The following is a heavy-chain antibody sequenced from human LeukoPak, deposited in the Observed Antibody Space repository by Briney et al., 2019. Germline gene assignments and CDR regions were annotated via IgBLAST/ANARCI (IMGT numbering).Heavy chain of an antibody. D-gene: IGHD1-14*01. Sequence: ASVKVSCKASGYTFTGYYMHWVRQAPGQGLEWMGWINPNSGGTNYAQKFQGRVTMTRDTSTSTVYMELSSLRSEDTAVYYCAREYKFMVRNYFDYWGQGTLVTVSS. CDR1: GYTFTGYY. CDR2: INPNSGGT. V-gene: IGHV1-2*02. CDR3: AREYKFMVRNYFDY. J-gene: IGHJ4*02.